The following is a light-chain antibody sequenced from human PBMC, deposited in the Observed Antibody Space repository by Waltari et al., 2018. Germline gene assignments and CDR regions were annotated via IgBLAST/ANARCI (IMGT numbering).Light chain of an antibody. CDR3: SSYTNDKNVL. Sequence: QSALTQPPSVSGSPGPSVPISCTGSSSDVGPYNRVPWYQQTPGTAPKLMIYEVKYRPAGVPDRFSGSKSGNTASLIISGLQAEDEGDYFCSSYTNDKNVLFGGGTKLTVL. CDR2: EVK. CDR1: SSDVGPYNR. V-gene: IGLV2-18*02. J-gene: IGLJ3*02.